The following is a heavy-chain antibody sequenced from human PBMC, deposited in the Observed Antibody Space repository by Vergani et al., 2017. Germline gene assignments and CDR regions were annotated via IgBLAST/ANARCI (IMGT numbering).Heavy chain of an antibody. V-gene: IGHV4-59*02. J-gene: IGHJ5*02. CDR2: LSTTGGA. Sequence: QAQLQESGPGLVKPSETLSLTCHVFGVSVTDYNCNWIRPAPVKGLEWIGSLSTTGGATHASHNPSLKTRVSISVDTSKRQFSLRLTSVTAADSAIYYCAGDTHSWQRADRWGKGLLGTVTS. D-gene: IGHD6-13*01. CDR3: AGDTHSWQRADR. CDR1: GVSVTDYN.